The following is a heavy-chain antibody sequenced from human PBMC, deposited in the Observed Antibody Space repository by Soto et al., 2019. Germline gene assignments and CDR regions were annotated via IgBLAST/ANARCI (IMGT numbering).Heavy chain of an antibody. V-gene: IGHV3-33*01. CDR3: ARAHRDSSGWSIYYYYYGIDV. J-gene: IGHJ6*02. Sequence: QVQLVESGGGVVQPGRSLRLSCAASGFTFSSYGMHWVRQAPGKGLEWVAVIWYDGSNKYYADSVKGRFTISRDNSKNTLYLQMNSLRAEDTAVYYCARAHRDSSGWSIYYYYYGIDVWGQGTTVTVSS. CDR2: IWYDGSNK. CDR1: GFTFSSYG. D-gene: IGHD6-19*01.